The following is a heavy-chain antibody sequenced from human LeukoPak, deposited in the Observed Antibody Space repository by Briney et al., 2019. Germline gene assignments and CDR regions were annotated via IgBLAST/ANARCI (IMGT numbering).Heavy chain of an antibody. D-gene: IGHD3-22*01. CDR2: IKQDGSEK. CDR1: GFTFSSYW. V-gene: IGHV3-7*01. CDR3: ARDSHDSSGSLTPAYFDY. J-gene: IGHJ4*02. Sequence: GGPLRLSCAASGFTFSSYWMSWVRQAPGKGLEWVANIKQDGSEKYYVDSVKGRFTISRDNAKNSLYLQMNSLRAEDTAVYYCARDSHDSSGSLTPAYFDYWGQGTLVTVSS.